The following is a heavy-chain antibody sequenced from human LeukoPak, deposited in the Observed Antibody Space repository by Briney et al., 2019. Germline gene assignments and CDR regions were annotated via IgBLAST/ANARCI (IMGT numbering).Heavy chain of an antibody. CDR2: IYYSGST. D-gene: IGHD3-22*01. CDR1: GGSISSSSYY. J-gene: IGHJ4*02. V-gene: IGHV4-39*02. Sequence: SETLSLTCTVSGGSISSSSYYWGWIRQPPGKGLEWIANIYYSGSTYYNPSLKSRVTISVDTSKNQFSLKLSSVTAADTAVYYCARDPFGYYYDSSGYFDYWGQGTLVTVSS. CDR3: ARDPFGYYYDSSGYFDY.